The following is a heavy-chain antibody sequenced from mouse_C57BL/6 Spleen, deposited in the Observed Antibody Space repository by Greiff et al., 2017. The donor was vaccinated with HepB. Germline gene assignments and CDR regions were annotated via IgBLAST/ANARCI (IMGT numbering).Heavy chain of an antibody. V-gene: IGHV5-4*01. J-gene: IGHJ2*01. Sequence: EVQGVESGGGLVKPGGSLKLSCAASGFTFSSYAMSWVRQTPEKRLEWVATISDGGSYTYYPDNVKGRFTISRDNAKNNLYLQMSHLKSEDTAMYYCARDSSNSHFDYWGQGTTLTVSS. D-gene: IGHD2-5*01. CDR3: ARDSSNSHFDY. CDR2: ISDGGSYT. CDR1: GFTFSSYA.